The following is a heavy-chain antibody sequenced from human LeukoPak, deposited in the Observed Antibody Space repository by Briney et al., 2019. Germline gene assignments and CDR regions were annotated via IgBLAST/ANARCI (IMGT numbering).Heavy chain of an antibody. Sequence: GGSLRLSCAASGFTFSSYAMSWVRQAPGKGLEWVSAISGSGGNTYYADSVKGRFTISRDNSKNTLYLQMNGLRAEDTAVYYCAKDGGYCSGGSCYSTYADYWGQGILVTVSS. CDR1: GFTFSSYA. J-gene: IGHJ4*02. CDR3: AKDGGYCSGGSCYSTYADY. CDR2: ISGSGGNT. D-gene: IGHD2-15*01. V-gene: IGHV3-23*01.